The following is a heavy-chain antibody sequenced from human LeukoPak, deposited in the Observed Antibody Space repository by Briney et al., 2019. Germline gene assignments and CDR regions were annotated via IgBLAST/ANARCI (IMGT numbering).Heavy chain of an antibody. CDR3: ARDSTDYYDSSGNTPKDFQH. D-gene: IGHD3-22*01. V-gene: IGHV4-59*01. CDR2: IYYSGST. J-gene: IGHJ1*01. Sequence: SETLSLTCTVSGGSISSYYWSWIRQPPGKGLEWIGYIYYSGSTNYNPSLKSRATISVDTSKNQFSLKLSSVTAADTAVYYCARDSTDYYDSSGNTPKDFQHWGQGTLVTVSS. CDR1: GGSISSYY.